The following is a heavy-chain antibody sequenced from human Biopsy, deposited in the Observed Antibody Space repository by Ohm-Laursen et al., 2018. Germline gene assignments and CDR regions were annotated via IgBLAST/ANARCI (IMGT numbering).Heavy chain of an antibody. D-gene: IGHD4-17*01. J-gene: IGHJ4*02. Sequence: ASVKVSCKASGYTFTTYDITWVRQATGQGPEWMGWMNPISGNTGYAHKFRGRVTMTSDTSTSTAYLEHRSLRSDDTAVYYCARDYYPYVDYLKDVPLCDSWGQGTLVTVSS. CDR3: ARDYYPYVDYLKDVPLCDS. V-gene: IGHV1-8*01. CDR1: GYTFTTYD. CDR2: MNPISGNT.